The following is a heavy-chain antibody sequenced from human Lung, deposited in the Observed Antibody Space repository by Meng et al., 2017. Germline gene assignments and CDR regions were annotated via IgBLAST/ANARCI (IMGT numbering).Heavy chain of an antibody. V-gene: IGHV1-2*06. J-gene: IGHJ4*02. CDR1: GYNFPDYY. CDR2: INPKSGDT. D-gene: IGHD6-25*01. Sequence: QVLRVQSGREVKKPGASVKVSCKPSGYNFPDYYRHWVRRAPGQGLEWMGRINPKSGDTHYAQKFQARVTMTGDTSISTAYMELSGLRSDDTAMYYCARDEDISAAGKLFGDYWGQGTLVTVSS. CDR3: ARDEDISAAGKLFGDY.